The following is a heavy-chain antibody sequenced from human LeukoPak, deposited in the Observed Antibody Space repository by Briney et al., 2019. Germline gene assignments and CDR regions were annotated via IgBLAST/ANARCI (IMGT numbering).Heavy chain of an antibody. Sequence: SETLSLTCAVYGGSFSGYYWSWIRQPPGKGLEWIGEINHSGSTNYNPSLKSRVTISVDTSKNQFSLKLSSVTAADTAVYYCARAYCSSTSCPNWGQGTLVTVSS. CDR2: INHSGST. J-gene: IGHJ4*02. CDR1: GGSFSGYY. V-gene: IGHV4-34*01. CDR3: ARAYCSSTSCPN. D-gene: IGHD2-2*01.